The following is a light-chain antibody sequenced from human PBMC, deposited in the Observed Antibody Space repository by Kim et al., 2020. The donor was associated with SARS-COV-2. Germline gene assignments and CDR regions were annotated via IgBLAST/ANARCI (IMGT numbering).Light chain of an antibody. V-gene: IGKV3D-15*01. CDR3: QQYNDWPIT. CDR1: QPIRND. J-gene: IGKJ5*01. Sequence: VSPGEGVTLSCRASQPIRNDLAWYQQRPGQTPRRVIYGVSTRATDIPVRFSGSGSGTDFTLTISSLQSEDFAVYYCQQYNDWPITFGQGTRLEIK. CDR2: GVS.